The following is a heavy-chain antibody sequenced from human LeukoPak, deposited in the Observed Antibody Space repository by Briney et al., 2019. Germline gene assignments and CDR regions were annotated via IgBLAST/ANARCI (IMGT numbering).Heavy chain of an antibody. CDR3: ARETEYSSGWYGFDY. D-gene: IGHD6-19*01. Sequence: PGGSLRLSCAASGFTFSSYSMNWVRQAPGKGLEWVSSISSSSSYIYYADSVKGRFTISRDNAKNSLYLQMNSLRAEDTAVYYCARETEYSSGWYGFDYWGQGTLVTVSS. CDR1: GFTFSSYS. V-gene: IGHV3-21*01. J-gene: IGHJ4*02. CDR2: ISSSSSYI.